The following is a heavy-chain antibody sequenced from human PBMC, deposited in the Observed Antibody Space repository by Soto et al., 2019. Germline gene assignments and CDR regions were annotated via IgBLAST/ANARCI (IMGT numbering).Heavy chain of an antibody. J-gene: IGHJ4*02. V-gene: IGHV4-39*01. Sequence: NPSETLSLTCTVSGGSISSSSYYWGWIRQPPGKGLEWIGSIYYSGSTYYNPSLKSRVTISVDTSKNQFSLKLSSVTAADTAVYYCARRFGGANPFDYWGQGTMVTVSS. D-gene: IGHD3-16*01. CDR1: GGSISSSSYY. CDR2: IYYSGST. CDR3: ARRFGGANPFDY.